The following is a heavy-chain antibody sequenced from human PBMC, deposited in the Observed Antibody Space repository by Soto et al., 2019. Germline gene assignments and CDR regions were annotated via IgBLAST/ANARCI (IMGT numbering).Heavy chain of an antibody. V-gene: IGHV1-8*01. Sequence: ASVKVSCKASGYTFTSYDINWGRQATGQGLEEKGWMNPNIGTTGYAQNFQGRVTMTRNSSISTAYLVLSSLSFVYLAVFYFARGFLEWLFTGDYWGQGTLVTVSS. CDR3: ARGFLEWLFTGDY. J-gene: IGHJ4*02. CDR2: MNPNIGTT. D-gene: IGHD3-3*01. CDR1: GYTFTSYD.